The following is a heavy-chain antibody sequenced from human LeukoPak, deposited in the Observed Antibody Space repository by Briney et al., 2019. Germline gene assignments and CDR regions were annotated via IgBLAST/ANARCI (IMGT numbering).Heavy chain of an antibody. J-gene: IGHJ3*02. CDR1: GYTFTSYY. CDR3: ARVKSYYYDTSDKDAFDI. D-gene: IGHD3-22*01. Sequence: ASVKVSCKASGYTFTSYYMHWVRQAPGQGLEWMGIINPRGGSASYTQKFQGRVTMTRDTSTSTVYMELSSLRSEDTAVYYCARVKSYYYDTSDKDAFDIWGQGTMVTVSS. V-gene: IGHV1-46*01. CDR2: INPRGGSA.